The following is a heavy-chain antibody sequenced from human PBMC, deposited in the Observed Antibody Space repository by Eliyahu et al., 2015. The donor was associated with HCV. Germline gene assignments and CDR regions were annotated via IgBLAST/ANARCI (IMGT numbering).Heavy chain of an antibody. Sequence: QLQLQESGPGLVKPSKTLSLTCTVSGGSISSSSYYWGWIRQPPGKGLEWVGSIYYTGSTYYNPSLKSRVTISVDTSKNQFSLKLISVTAADTAVYYCARRGSSGFFLIGRVDWFDPWGQGTLVTVSS. CDR2: IYYTGST. CDR1: GGSISSSSYY. CDR3: ARRGSSGFFLIGRVDWFDP. V-gene: IGHV4-39*01. J-gene: IGHJ5*02. D-gene: IGHD3-22*01.